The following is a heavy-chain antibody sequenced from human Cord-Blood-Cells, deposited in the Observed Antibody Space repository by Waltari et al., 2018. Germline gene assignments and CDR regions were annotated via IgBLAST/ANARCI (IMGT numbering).Heavy chain of an antibody. CDR3: ARLWYFDY. CDR1: GGSIRSSSYY. V-gene: IGHV4-39*01. CDR2: IYYSGST. J-gene: IGHJ4*02. Sequence: QLQLQESGPGLVKPSETLSLTCTVSGGSIRSSSYYWGWIRQPPGKGLAWIGSIYYSGSTYYNPSLKSRVTISVDTSKNQFSLKLSSVTAADTAVYYCARLWYFDYWGQGTLVTVSS.